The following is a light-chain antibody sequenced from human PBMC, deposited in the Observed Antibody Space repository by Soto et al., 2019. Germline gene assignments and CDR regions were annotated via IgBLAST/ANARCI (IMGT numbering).Light chain of an antibody. CDR3: QQTNTFLHLT. Sequence: DIQMTQSPSSVSASVGDRVTITCRASQGISNWLAWYQQQPGKAPKLLIYGASSLQSGVPSRFIGGGSGTHFTLIISSLQPEDFATYYCQQTNTFLHLTFGCGTKVDI. J-gene: IGKJ4*01. CDR2: GAS. CDR1: QGISNW. V-gene: IGKV1-12*01.